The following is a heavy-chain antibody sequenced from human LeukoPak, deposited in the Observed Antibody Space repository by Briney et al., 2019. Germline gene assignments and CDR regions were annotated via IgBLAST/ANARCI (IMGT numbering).Heavy chain of an antibody. Sequence: SETLSLTCTVSGGSISSGGYYWSWIRQHPGKGLEWIGYIYYSGSTYYNPSLKSRVTISVDTSKNQFSLKLSSATAADTAVYYCARWQLVRPFDYWGQGTLVTVSS. CDR1: GGSISSGGYY. CDR3: ARWQLVRPFDY. D-gene: IGHD6-6*01. J-gene: IGHJ4*02. CDR2: IYYSGST. V-gene: IGHV4-31*03.